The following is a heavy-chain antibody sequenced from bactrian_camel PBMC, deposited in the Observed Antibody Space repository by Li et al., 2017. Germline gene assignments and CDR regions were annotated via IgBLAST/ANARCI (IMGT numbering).Heavy chain of an antibody. D-gene: IGHD4*01. Sequence: VQLVESGGGSVQAGGSLRLSCVASGYTNVIYSMAWFRQAPGIEREGVAVKRYDGTPRYAESVKGRFTISRDKNKAVYLQMDSLKPEDTAMYYCATSESGRWDQMRVSDFPVWGQGTQVTVS. CDR3: ATSESGRWDQMRVSDFPV. CDR1: GYTNVIYS. J-gene: IGHJ4*01. CDR2: KRYDGTP. V-gene: IGHV3S53*01.